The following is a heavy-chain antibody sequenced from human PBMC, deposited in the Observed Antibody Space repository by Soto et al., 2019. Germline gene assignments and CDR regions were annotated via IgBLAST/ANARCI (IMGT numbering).Heavy chain of an antibody. D-gene: IGHD3-10*01. J-gene: IGHJ4*02. V-gene: IGHV3-30*18. CDR2: ISHDGSNK. CDR3: AKDQFEAPHYSGSGTFDY. Sequence: GGSLRLSCAASGFTFSSYGMFWVRQAPGKGLEWVAVISHDGSNKYYADSVKGRFTISRDNSKNTLYLQMHSLRAEDTAVYYCAKDQFEAPHYSGSGTFDYWGQGTLVTVSS. CDR1: GFTFSSYG.